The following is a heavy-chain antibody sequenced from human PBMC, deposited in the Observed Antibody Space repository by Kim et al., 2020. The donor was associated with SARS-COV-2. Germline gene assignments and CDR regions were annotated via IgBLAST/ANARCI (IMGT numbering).Heavy chain of an antibody. CDR3: ARLNYYDSSGYYEFDY. V-gene: IGHV4-39*01. CDR2: IYYSGST. Sequence: SETLSRTCTVSGGSISSSSYYWGWIRQPPGKGLEWIGSIYYSGSTYYNPSLKSRVTISVDTSKNQFSLKLSSVTAADTAVYYCARLNYYDSSGYYEFDYWGQGTLVTVSS. J-gene: IGHJ4*02. CDR1: GGSISSSSYY. D-gene: IGHD3-22*01.